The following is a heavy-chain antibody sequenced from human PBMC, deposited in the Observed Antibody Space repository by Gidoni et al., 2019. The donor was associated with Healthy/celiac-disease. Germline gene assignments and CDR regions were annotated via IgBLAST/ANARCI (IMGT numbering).Heavy chain of an antibody. CDR3: ARGLWFGEFRDAFDI. J-gene: IGHJ3*02. CDR1: GFTFSSYG. Sequence: QVQLVESGGGVVQPGRSLSLSCAASGFTFSSYGMHWVRQAPGKGLEWVAVIWYDGSNKYYADSVKGRFTISRDNSKNTLYLQMNSLRAEDTAVYYCARGLWFGEFRDAFDIWGQGTMVTVSS. CDR2: IWYDGSNK. V-gene: IGHV3-33*01. D-gene: IGHD3-10*01.